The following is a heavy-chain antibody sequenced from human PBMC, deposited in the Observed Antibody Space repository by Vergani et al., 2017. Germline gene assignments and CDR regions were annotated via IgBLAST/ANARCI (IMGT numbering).Heavy chain of an antibody. CDR1: GFTFSSYS. D-gene: IGHD4-23*01. J-gene: IGHJ4*02. CDR3: ARDFDSVDDYCGFFPVDY. CDR2: ISSSSSYI. Sequence: EVQLVESGGGLVKPGGSLRLSCAASGFTFSSYSMNWVRQAPGKGLEWVSSISSSSSYIYYADSVKGRFTISRDNAKNSLYLQMNSLRAEDTAVYYCARDFDSVDDYCGFFPVDYWGQGTLVTVSS. V-gene: IGHV3-21*01.